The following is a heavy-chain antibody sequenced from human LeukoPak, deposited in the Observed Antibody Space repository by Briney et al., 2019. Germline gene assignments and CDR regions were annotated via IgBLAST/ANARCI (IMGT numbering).Heavy chain of an antibody. Sequence: SGGTLRLSCAASGFTFSSYGMSWVRQAPGKGLEWVSAISGSGGSTYYADSVKGRFTISRDNSKNTLYLQMNSLRAEDTAVYYCAKDLSIVPWYYFDYWGQGTLVTVSS. CDR1: GFTFSSYG. J-gene: IGHJ4*02. CDR2: ISGSGGST. V-gene: IGHV3-23*01. D-gene: IGHD2-8*01. CDR3: AKDLSIVPWYYFDY.